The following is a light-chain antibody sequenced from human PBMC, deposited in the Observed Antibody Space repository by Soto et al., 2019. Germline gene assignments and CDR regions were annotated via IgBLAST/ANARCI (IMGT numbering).Light chain of an antibody. J-gene: IGKJ1*01. Sequence: EIVLTQSPGTLSLSPGERATLSCRASQSVSSSYLAWYQQKPGQTPRLLISGASTRVTGIPDRFSGSGSGTDFTLTISRLEPEDFAVYYCQQYGSSPKTFGQGTKV. CDR2: GAS. CDR1: QSVSSSY. V-gene: IGKV3-20*01. CDR3: QQYGSSPKT.